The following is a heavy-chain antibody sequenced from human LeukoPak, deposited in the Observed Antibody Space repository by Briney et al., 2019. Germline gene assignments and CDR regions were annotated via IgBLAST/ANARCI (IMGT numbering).Heavy chain of an antibody. J-gene: IGHJ3*02. Sequence: GGSLRLSCAASGFTFSSYWMHWVRQAPGKGLVWLPRVNSDGNITTYADSVRGRFTISRDNAKNTLYLQMNSLGAEDTAVYYCVRRGLVPAFDIWGQGTMVTVTS. V-gene: IGHV3-74*01. CDR2: VNSDGNIT. CDR1: GFTFSSYW. D-gene: IGHD3-10*02. CDR3: VRRGLVPAFDI.